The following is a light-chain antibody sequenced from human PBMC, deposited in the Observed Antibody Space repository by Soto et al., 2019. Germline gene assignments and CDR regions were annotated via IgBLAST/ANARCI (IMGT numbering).Light chain of an antibody. J-gene: IGKJ3*01. CDR1: QGISNY. CDR3: QKYSSVPL. Sequence: DIQMTQSPSSLSASVGDRVTITCRASQGISNYIAWYQQKPGKAPKLLIYAASTLQSGVPCRFSGSGSGPDFTLTINSLQPEDVATYSCQKYSSVPLFGPGTKVDIK. V-gene: IGKV1-27*01. CDR2: AAS.